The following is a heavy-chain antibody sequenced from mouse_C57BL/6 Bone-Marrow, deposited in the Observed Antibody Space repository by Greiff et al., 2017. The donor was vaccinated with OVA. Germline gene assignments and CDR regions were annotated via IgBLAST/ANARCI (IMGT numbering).Heavy chain of an antibody. CDR1: GYTFTSYG. J-gene: IGHJ2*01. V-gene: IGHV1-81*01. CDR3: ARRGYFDY. CDR2: IYPRSGNT. Sequence: QVQLQQSGAELARPGASVKLSCTASGYTFTSYGISWVKQRTGQGLEWIGEIYPRSGNTYYNEKFKGKATLTADKSSSTAYMELRSLTSEDSAVYFCARRGYFDYWGQGTTLTVSS.